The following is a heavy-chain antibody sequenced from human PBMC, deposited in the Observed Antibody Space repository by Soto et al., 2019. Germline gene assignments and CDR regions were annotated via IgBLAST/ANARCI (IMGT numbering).Heavy chain of an antibody. D-gene: IGHD2-15*01. CDR2: IYYSGST. CDR1: GGSISSGDYY. V-gene: IGHV4-30-4*02. J-gene: IGHJ5*02. Sequence: SETLSLTCTVSGGSISSGDYYWSWIRQPPGKGLEWIGYIYYSGSTYYNPSLKSRVTISVDTSKNQFSLKLRSEDTAVYYCARSSTWSFVPWGQGTLVTVSS. CDR3: ARSSTWSFVP.